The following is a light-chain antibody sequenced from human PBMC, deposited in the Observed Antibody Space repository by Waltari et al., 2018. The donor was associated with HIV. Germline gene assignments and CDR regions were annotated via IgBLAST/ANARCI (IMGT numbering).Light chain of an antibody. Sequence: QSVLTQPASVSGSPGQSITISCTGTSSDVGNYNLVSWYQQHPGKAPKLIIYEVTKRPSGVSNGFSGSKSGNTAALTIFGLQAEDEAEYYCCAYVGSNVWVFGGGTKLTVL. J-gene: IGLJ3*02. CDR1: SSDVGNYNL. V-gene: IGLV2-23*02. CDR2: EVT. CDR3: CAYVGSNVWV.